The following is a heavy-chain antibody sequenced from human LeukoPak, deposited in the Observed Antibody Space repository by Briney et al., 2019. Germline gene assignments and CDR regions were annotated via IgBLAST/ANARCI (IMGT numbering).Heavy chain of an antibody. CDR1: GYTFTSYG. Sequence: GASVKVSCKASGYTFTSYGISWVRQAPGQGLEWMGWISAYNGNTNYAQKLQGRVTMTTDTSTSTAYMELRSLRSDDTAVYYCARGSRDGYKGNNWFDPWGQGTLVTVSS. J-gene: IGHJ5*02. D-gene: IGHD5-24*01. V-gene: IGHV1-18*01. CDR2: ISAYNGNT. CDR3: ARGSRDGYKGNNWFDP.